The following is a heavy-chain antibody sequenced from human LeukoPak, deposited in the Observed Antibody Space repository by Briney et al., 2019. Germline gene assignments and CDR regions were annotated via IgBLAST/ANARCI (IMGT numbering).Heavy chain of an antibody. D-gene: IGHD5-24*01. V-gene: IGHV3-30-3*01. Sequence: GRSLRLSCAASGITLSSYAMLWVRQAPGKGLEWVAVVSFDGSNTYYADSVKGRFTISRDNSKNTLYLQMNSLRAEDTAVYYCARASRWLQLGGDYWGQGTLVTVSS. J-gene: IGHJ4*02. CDR1: GITLSSYA. CDR2: VSFDGSNT. CDR3: ARASRWLQLGGDY.